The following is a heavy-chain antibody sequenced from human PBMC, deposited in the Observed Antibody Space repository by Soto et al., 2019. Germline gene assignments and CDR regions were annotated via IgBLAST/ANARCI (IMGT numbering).Heavy chain of an antibody. J-gene: IGHJ4*02. V-gene: IGHV3-23*01. Sequence: PGGSLRLSCAASGFTFSSYAMNWVRQAPGKGLEWVSVISGSGGSTYYADSVKGRFTISRDNSKNTLYLQMNSLRAEDTAVYFCAKVGCGSECYYQIDYWGQGIRVTVSS. D-gene: IGHD3-22*01. CDR1: GFTFSSYA. CDR3: AKVGCGSECYYQIDY. CDR2: ISGSGGST.